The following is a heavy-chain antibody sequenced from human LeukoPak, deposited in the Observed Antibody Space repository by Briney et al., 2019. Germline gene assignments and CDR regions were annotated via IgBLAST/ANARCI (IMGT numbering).Heavy chain of an antibody. D-gene: IGHD3-22*01. V-gene: IGHV1-18*01. CDR1: GYTFTSYG. CDR2: ISAYKGNT. Sequence: ASVTVSCKASGYTFTSYGISRVRQAPGQGLEWLGWISAYKGNTNYAQKLQGRVTMTTDTSTSTAYMELRSLRSDDTAVYYCARALYYYDSSGYPFDYWGQGTLVTVSS. J-gene: IGHJ4*02. CDR3: ARALYYYDSSGYPFDY.